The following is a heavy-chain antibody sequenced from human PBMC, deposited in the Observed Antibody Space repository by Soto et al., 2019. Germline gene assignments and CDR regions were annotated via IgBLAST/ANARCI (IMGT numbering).Heavy chain of an antibody. Sequence: ASVKVSCKASGGTFSSYAISWVRQAPGQGLEWMGGIIPIFGTANYAQKFQGRVTITADESTSTAYMELSSLRSEDTAVYYCATGLLRYLLDYWGQGTLVTVSS. CDR2: IIPIFGTA. CDR1: GGTFSSYA. J-gene: IGHJ4*02. CDR3: ATGLLRYLLDY. V-gene: IGHV1-69*13. D-gene: IGHD4-17*01.